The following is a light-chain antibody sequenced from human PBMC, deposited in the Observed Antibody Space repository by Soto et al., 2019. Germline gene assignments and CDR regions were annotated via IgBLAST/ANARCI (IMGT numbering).Light chain of an antibody. CDR2: DVS. J-gene: IGLJ1*01. Sequence: QSALTQPASVSGSPGQSITISCTGTSSDVGDYNYVSWYQEHPGEAPKLMIYDVSNRPSGVSNRCSGSKSGSTASLTISGLQDEDDADYYCSAYTSSTTRVFGAGTKLTVL. CDR3: SAYTSSTTRV. CDR1: SSDVGDYNY. V-gene: IGLV2-14*01.